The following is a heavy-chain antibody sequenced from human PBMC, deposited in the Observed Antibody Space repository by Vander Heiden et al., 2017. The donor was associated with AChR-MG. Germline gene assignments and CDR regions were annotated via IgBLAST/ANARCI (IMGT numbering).Heavy chain of an antibody. J-gene: IGHJ4*02. V-gene: IGHV4-34*01. CDR2: INHSGST. CDR3: ASPGAAVAPPGFDY. D-gene: IGHD2-15*01. CDR1: VGSFSGYS. Sequence: QVQLQQWGAGLLNPSETLSPICAVYVGSFSGYSGSWIRQPPGKGLEWIGEINHSGSTNYNPSLKSRVTISVDTSKNQFSLKLSSVTAADTAVYYCASPGAAVAPPGFDYWGQGTLVTVSS.